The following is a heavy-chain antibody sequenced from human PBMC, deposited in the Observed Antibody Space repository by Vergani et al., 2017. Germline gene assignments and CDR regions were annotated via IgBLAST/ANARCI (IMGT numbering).Heavy chain of an antibody. Sequence: QVHLEQSGTAVKKPGSSVKVSCKVSGDIFNNYTVTWVRQAPGQGLEWMGRIIPIIRLATSAQKFQDGVKITGATSTNTVYREMNNLRSEDTAVYYCARVSTGDNSGWEPFDYWGQGTLVTVSS. CDR1: GDIFNNYT. D-gene: IGHD6-19*01. CDR3: ARVSTGDNSGWEPFDY. J-gene: IGHJ4*02. V-gene: IGHV1-69*02. CDR2: IIPIIRLA.